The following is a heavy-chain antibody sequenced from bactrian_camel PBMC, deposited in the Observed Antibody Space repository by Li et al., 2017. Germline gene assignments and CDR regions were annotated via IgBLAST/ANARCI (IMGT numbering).Heavy chain of an antibody. D-gene: IGHD4*01. V-gene: IGHV3S1*01. CDR1: GFVYTTYC. Sequence: VQLVESGGGSVQAGGSLRLSCARSGFVYTTYCISWFRQHPGKEREGVAAIYTGGGSTYYADSVKGRFTISKDNAKNTLYLQMNSLKPEDTAMYYCAVTWRLAAPTLTGESYDYWGQGTQVTVS. CDR2: IYTGGGST. CDR3: AVTWRLAAPTLTGESYDY. J-gene: IGHJ4*01.